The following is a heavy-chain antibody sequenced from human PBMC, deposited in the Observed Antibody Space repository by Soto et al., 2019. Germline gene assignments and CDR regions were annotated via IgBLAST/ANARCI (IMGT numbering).Heavy chain of an antibody. D-gene: IGHD3-3*01. CDR2: ITWNSCVL. CDR1: GLNFDDFA. V-gene: IGHV3-9*01. Sequence: EVQLVESGGRLVQPGRSLRLSCVGTGLNFDDFAMHWVRQAPGKGLEWVSGITWNSCVLAYADSVNGRFTISRDNARNSRYLQMDSLRDEDTALYYCSKGRYDFWSPYYFDSWGQGTLVTVSS. J-gene: IGHJ4*02. CDR3: SKGRYDFWSPYYFDS.